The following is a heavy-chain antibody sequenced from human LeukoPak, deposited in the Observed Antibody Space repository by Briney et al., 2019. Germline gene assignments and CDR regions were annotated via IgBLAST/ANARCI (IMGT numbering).Heavy chain of an antibody. CDR3: ARDHDNFFDY. V-gene: IGHV3-23*01. CDR2: ITTSGDNA. CDR1: GFTFSGYA. J-gene: IGHJ4*02. D-gene: IGHD3-9*01. Sequence: PGGSLRLSCAASGFTFSGYAMSWVRQAPGKGLEWVSAITTSGDNAYYVDSVKGRFTMSRDNSKNTLYLQMNSLGADDTAVYYYARDHDNFFDYWGQGTLVSVST.